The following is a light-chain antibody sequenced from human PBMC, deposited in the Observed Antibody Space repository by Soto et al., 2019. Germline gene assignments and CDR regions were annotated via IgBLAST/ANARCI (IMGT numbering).Light chain of an antibody. Sequence: EIVMTQFPATLSVSPGERATLSCRASQSVSSNLAWYQQKPGQAPRLLMYGISTRATGIPARFSGSGSGTEFTLTISSLQSEDFAIYYCQQHNNWPLTFGGGTKVEIK. CDR3: QQHNNWPLT. J-gene: IGKJ4*01. V-gene: IGKV3-15*01. CDR1: QSVSSN. CDR2: GIS.